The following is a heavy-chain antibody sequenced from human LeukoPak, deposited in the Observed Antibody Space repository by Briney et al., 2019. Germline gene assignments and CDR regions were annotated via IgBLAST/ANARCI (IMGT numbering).Heavy chain of an antibody. D-gene: IGHD6-13*01. V-gene: IGHV4-59*04. Sequence: SETLSLTCTVSGGSISSYYWSWIRQPPGKGLEWIGNIYYSGSTYYNPSLKSRVTISVDTSKNQFSLKLSSVTAADTAVYYCAGMGGSSSWTRIDNWFDPWGQGTLVTVSS. CDR1: GGSISSYY. J-gene: IGHJ5*02. CDR2: IYYSGST. CDR3: AGMGGSSSWTRIDNWFDP.